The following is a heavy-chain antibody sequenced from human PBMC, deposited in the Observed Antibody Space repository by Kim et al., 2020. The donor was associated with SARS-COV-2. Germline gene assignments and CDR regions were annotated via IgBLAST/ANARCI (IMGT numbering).Heavy chain of an antibody. J-gene: IGHJ4*02. V-gene: IGHV3-9*01. D-gene: IGHD6-13*01. CDR3: AKGLRSWAVYYFDY. Sequence: ADSVKGRFTISRDNAKNSLYLQMNSLRAEDTALYYCAKGLRSWAVYYFDYWGQGTLVTVSS.